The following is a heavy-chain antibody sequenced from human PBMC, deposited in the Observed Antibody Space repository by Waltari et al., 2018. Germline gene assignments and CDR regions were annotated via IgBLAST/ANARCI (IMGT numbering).Heavy chain of an antibody. V-gene: IGHV4-4*02. Sequence: QVQLKESGPGLVKPSGTLSVTCAVSGDSISGNYWWSWVRQPPGKGLEWIGQIHGSGRSNYNPSLESRVTVSIDTSNNHFSLKVTSATAADTAVYYCARDRGRGLYLDSWGQGTLVTVSP. D-gene: IGHD2-15*01. CDR1: GDSISGNYW. J-gene: IGHJ4*02. CDR3: ARDRGRGLYLDS. CDR2: IHGSGRS.